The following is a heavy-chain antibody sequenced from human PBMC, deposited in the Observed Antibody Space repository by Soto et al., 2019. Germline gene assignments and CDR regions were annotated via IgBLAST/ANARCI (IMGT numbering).Heavy chain of an antibody. J-gene: IGHJ4*02. D-gene: IGHD3-9*01. Sequence: GGSLRLSCAASGFPFSGYAMSWVRQAPGKGLEWVSIISGSSGNTYYTDSVRGRFTISRDNSKNRVYLQMNSLRAEDTAIYYCAKNEGGPEYEVLTGYPSDHWGQGTLVSVSS. V-gene: IGHV3-23*01. CDR2: ISGSSGNT. CDR1: GFPFSGYA. CDR3: AKNEGGPEYEVLTGYPSDH.